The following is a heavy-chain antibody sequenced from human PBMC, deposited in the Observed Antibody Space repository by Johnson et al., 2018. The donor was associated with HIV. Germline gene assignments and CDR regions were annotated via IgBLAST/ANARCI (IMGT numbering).Heavy chain of an antibody. CDR2: INWNGGST. V-gene: IGHV3-20*04. Sequence: VQLVESGGGVVRPGGSLRLSCAASGFNFDDYGMTWVRQAPGKGLEWVSGINWNGGSTGYADSVKGRFTISRDNATNSLYLQMNSLRADDTALYYCARVRAAAVSDAFDIWVQGTMVTVSS. D-gene: IGHD6-13*01. J-gene: IGHJ3*02. CDR1: GFNFDDYG. CDR3: ARVRAAAVSDAFDI.